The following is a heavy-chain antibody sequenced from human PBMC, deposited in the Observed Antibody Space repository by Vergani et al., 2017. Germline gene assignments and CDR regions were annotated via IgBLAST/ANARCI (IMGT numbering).Heavy chain of an antibody. CDR1: GGTFSSYA. J-gene: IGHJ6*03. CDR3: ARDYKGRRIAGAGTGVSYYYYMDV. D-gene: IGHD6-19*01. CDR2: IIPIFGTA. Sequence: QVQLVQSGAEVKKPGSSVKVSCKASGGTFSSYAISWVRQAPGQGLEWMGGIIPIFGTANYAQKFQGRVTITADESTSTAYMELSSLRSEDTAVYYCARDYKGRRIAGAGTGVSYYYYMDVWGKGTTVTVSS. V-gene: IGHV1-69*01.